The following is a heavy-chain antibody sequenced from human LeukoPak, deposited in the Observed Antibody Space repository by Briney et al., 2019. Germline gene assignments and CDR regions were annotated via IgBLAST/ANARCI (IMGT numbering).Heavy chain of an antibody. CDR3: ARERPPYQPGTYY. CDR2: IYYSGST. Sequence: PSETLSLTCTVSGGSISSGGYYWSWIRQHPGKGLEWIGYIYYSGSTYYNPSLKSRVTISVDTSKNQFTLKLGSVTAADTAVYYCARERPPYQPGTYYWGQGTLVTVSS. V-gene: IGHV4-31*03. J-gene: IGHJ4*02. CDR1: GGSISSGGYY. D-gene: IGHD2-2*01.